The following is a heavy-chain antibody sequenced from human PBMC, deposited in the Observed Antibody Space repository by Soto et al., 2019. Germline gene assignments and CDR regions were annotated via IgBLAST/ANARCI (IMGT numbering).Heavy chain of an antibody. CDR2: IYTSGST. Sequence: QVQLQESGPGLVKPSETLSLTCTVSGGSICSYYWSWIRQPAGKGLEWIGRIYTSGSTNYNPSLKSRVTMSVDTSKNQFSLKLSSVTAADTAVYYCARDRRYSYAATWFDPWGQGTLVTVSS. CDR3: ARDRRYSYAATWFDP. J-gene: IGHJ5*02. D-gene: IGHD5-18*01. V-gene: IGHV4-4*07. CDR1: GGSICSYY.